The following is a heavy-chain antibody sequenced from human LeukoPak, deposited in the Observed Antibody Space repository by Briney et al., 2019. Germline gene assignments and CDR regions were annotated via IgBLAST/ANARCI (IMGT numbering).Heavy chain of an antibody. V-gene: IGHV1-18*01. CDR2: ISAYSGNT. D-gene: IGHD2-2*01. Sequence: ASAKFSCKASGYTFTNYGITWVRQAPGQGLEWMGWISAYSGNTNYVQKFQGRVTMATDASTSTAYMELRSLRSDDTAVYYCARDIATVVHQDWGQGTLVTVSS. CDR1: GYTFTNYG. J-gene: IGHJ4*02. CDR3: ARDIATVVHQD.